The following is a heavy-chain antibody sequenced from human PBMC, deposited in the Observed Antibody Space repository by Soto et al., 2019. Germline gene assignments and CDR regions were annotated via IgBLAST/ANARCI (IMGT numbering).Heavy chain of an antibody. V-gene: IGHV3-74*01. D-gene: IGHD3-10*01. CDR1: GFTFSNYW. CDR3: ARTASGTYYRDY. J-gene: IGHJ4*02. CDR2: IDDGGTST. Sequence: EVQLVESGGGLVQPGGSLRLSCAASGFTFSNYWMHWVRQAPGKGLVWVSRIDDGGTSTDYADSVKGRFTVSRDNAKNTVYLQMNSLRAEDTAMYYCARTASGTYYRDYWGQGTLVTVSS.